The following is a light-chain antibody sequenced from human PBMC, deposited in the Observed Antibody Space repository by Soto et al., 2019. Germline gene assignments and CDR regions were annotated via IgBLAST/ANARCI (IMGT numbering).Light chain of an antibody. CDR2: EVN. Sequence: QSVLNQPPSASGSPGQSVTISCTGTSSDVGGYNSVSWYQQHPGKAPKLMIYEVNKRPSGVPDRFSGSKSGNTASLTVSGLQAEDEADYYCSSYAGSNNVFGTGTKVTVL. CDR1: SSDVGGYNS. CDR3: SSYAGSNNV. V-gene: IGLV2-8*01. J-gene: IGLJ1*01.